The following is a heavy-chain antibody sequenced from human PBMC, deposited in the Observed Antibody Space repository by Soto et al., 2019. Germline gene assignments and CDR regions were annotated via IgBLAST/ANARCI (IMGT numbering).Heavy chain of an antibody. CDR1: GYTFTSYA. V-gene: IGHV1-3*01. Sequence: ASVKVSCKASGYTFTSYAMHWVRQAPGQRLEWMGWINAGNGNTKYSQKFQGRVTITRDTSASTAYMELSSLRSEDTAVYYCARLGTLRYFDWTVTDWGQGTLVTVSS. J-gene: IGHJ4*02. CDR2: INAGNGNT. D-gene: IGHD3-9*01. CDR3: ARLGTLRYFDWTVTD.